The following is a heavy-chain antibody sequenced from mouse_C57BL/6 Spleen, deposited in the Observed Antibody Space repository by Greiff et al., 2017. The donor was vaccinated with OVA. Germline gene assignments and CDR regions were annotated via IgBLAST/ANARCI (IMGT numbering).Heavy chain of an antibody. CDR2: INYDGSST. CDR1: GFTFSDYY. Sequence: EVKVVESEGGLVQPGSSMKLSCTASGFTFSDYYMAWVRQVPEKGLEWVANINYDGSSTYYLDSLKSRFIISRDNAKNILYLQMSSLKSEDTATYYCARDRGYDPLYAMDYWGQGTSVTVSS. D-gene: IGHD2-3*01. V-gene: IGHV5-16*01. CDR3: ARDRGYDPLYAMDY. J-gene: IGHJ4*01.